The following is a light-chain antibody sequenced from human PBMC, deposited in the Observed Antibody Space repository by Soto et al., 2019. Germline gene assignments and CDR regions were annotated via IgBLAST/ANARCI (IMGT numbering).Light chain of an antibody. V-gene: IGKV3-15*01. CDR2: GAS. CDR3: QQYNNWHT. CDR1: ESVSSN. J-gene: IGKJ2*01. Sequence: EIVMTQSPATLSVSPGERATLSCRASESVSSNLAWYQQKPGQAPRLLIYGASTRATAIPARFSGGGSGSEFTLTITSLQSEDFAVYYCQQYNNWHTFGQGTKLEIK.